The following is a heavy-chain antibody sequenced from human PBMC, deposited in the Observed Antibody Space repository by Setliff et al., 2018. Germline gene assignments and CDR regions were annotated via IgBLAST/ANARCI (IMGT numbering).Heavy chain of an antibody. CDR1: GYTFTGYY. J-gene: IGHJ3*02. D-gene: IGHD3-16*01. Sequence: GASGKVSCKASGYTFTGYYMHWVRQAPGQGLEWMGGINPNSGGTNYAQKFQGWVTMTRDTSISTAYMELSRLRSDETAVYFCARDGGGDSDAFDIWGQGTMVTVSS. V-gene: IGHV1-2*04. CDR3: ARDGGGDSDAFDI. CDR2: INPNSGGT.